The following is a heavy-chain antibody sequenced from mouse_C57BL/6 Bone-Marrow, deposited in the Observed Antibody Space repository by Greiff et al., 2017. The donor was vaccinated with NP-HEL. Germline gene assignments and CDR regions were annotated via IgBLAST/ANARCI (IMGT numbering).Heavy chain of an antibody. CDR1: GFTFSSYA. Sequence: EVQLVESGGGLVKPGGSLKLSCAASGFTFSSYAMSWVRQTPEKRLEWVATISDGGSYTYYPHNVKGRFTISKDNAKNNLYLQMSHLKSEDTAMYYCARDGVTTVERFAYWGQGTLVTVSA. CDR3: ARDGVTTVERFAY. V-gene: IGHV5-4*01. D-gene: IGHD1-1*01. J-gene: IGHJ3*01. CDR2: ISDGGSYT.